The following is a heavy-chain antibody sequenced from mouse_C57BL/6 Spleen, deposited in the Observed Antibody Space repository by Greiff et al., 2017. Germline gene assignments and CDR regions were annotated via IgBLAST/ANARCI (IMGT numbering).Heavy chain of an antibody. CDR1: GYSITRGYY. CDR2: ISYDGSN. V-gene: IGHV3-6*01. J-gene: IGHJ3*01. D-gene: IGHD1-1*01. CDR3: ASYDDGSSYGWFSG. Sequence: EVKLLESGPGLVKPSQSLSLTCSVTGYSITRGYYWNWIRQFPGNKLEWMGYISYDGSNNYNASLKNRISITRDTSKNQFFLQLNSVTTEDTATYYCASYDDGSSYGWFSGWGPGTLVTV.